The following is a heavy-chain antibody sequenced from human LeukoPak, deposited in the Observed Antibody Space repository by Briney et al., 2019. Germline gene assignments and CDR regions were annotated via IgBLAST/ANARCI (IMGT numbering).Heavy chain of an antibody. V-gene: IGHV3-53*01. J-gene: IGHJ4*02. D-gene: IGHD2-15*01. CDR3: ARESALLFDY. CDR1: GFTVSSNY. CDR2: FYSGGTT. Sequence: PGGSLRLSCAASGFTVSSNYMSWVRQAPGKGLEWVSVFYSGGTTYYADSVKGRFTISRDNSKNTLYLQMNSLRAEDTAVYYCARESALLFDYWGQGTLVTVSS.